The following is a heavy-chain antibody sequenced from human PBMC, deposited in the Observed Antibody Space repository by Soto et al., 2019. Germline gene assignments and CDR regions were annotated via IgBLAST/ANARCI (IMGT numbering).Heavy chain of an antibody. CDR1: GYPVTAYY. CDR3: ARGGGVGVAGSAAFDM. D-gene: IGHD3-3*01. J-gene: IGHJ3*02. CDR2: INPATGAA. V-gene: IGHV1-2*02. Sequence: QLHLVQSGAVVKKPGASVTVSCSASGYPVTAYYMHWVRQAPGRGLEWMGGINPATGAAKYTQTFQGRVTMARDTSTSTVFMGLSGLNSEDTAVFYCARGGGVGVAGSAAFDMWGQGTLVTVSS.